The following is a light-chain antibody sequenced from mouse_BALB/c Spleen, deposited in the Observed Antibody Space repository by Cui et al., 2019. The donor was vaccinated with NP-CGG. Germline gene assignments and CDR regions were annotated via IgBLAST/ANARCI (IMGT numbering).Light chain of an antibody. V-gene: IGLV1*01. J-gene: IGLJ1*01. Sequence: QAVVTPESATTTTPGETVTLTCRSSIGAVTTSNYANWVQEKPDHLFTGLIGGTNNRAPGVPARFSGSLIGDKAALTITGAQTEDEAIYFCALWYSNHWVFGGGTKLTVL. CDR3: ALWYSNHWV. CDR1: IGAVTTSNY. CDR2: GTN.